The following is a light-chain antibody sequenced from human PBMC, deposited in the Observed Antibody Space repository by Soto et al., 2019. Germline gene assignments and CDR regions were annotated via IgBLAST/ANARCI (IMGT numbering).Light chain of an antibody. J-gene: IGLJ1*01. V-gene: IGLV3-21*04. CDR3: QVWDSSSDHYV. CDR2: YDS. Sequence: SYELTQPPSVSVAPGKTARITCGGNNIGSKSVHWYQQKPGQAPVLVIYYDSDRPSGIPERVSGTNSGNTATLTISRVEAWDEADYYCQVWDSSSDHYVFGTGTKLTVL. CDR1: NIGSKS.